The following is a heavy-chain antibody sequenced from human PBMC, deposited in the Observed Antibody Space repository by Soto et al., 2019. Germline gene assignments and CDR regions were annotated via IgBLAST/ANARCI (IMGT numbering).Heavy chain of an antibody. CDR3: AKAGYQLLLFAGFY. Sequence: QVQLVESGGGVVQPGRSLRLSCAASGFTFSSYGMHWVRQAPGKGLEWVAVISYDGSNKYYADSVKGRLTISRDNSKNALYLQMNSLRAEDTAVYYCAKAGYQLLLFAGFYWGQGTLVTVSS. V-gene: IGHV3-30*18. CDR2: ISYDGSNK. J-gene: IGHJ4*02. D-gene: IGHD2-2*01. CDR1: GFTFSSYG.